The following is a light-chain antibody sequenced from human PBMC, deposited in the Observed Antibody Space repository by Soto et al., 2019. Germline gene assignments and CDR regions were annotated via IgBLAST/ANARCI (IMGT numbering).Light chain of an antibody. Sequence: DIQMTQSPSSLSASVGDRVTITCRASQGISNYLAWYQQKPGKVPKLLVYGASTLQSGVPSRFSGSGSGTDFTLTISSLQPEDVATYYCQKYDSALFCGGTRVELK. J-gene: IGKJ4*01. CDR3: QKYDSAL. CDR2: GAS. V-gene: IGKV1-27*01. CDR1: QGISNY.